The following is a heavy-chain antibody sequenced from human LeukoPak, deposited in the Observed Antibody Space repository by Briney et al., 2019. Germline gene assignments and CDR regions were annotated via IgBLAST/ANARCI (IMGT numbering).Heavy chain of an antibody. CDR2: IVPIFGTA. J-gene: IGHJ6*03. V-gene: IGHV1-69*05. Sequence: SVKVSCKASGGTFSSYAISWVRQAPGQGLEWMGRIVPIFGTANYAQKFQGRVTITTDESTSTAYMELSSLRSEDTAVYYCARGVCGGDCSPGRGYYYYFYMDVWGKGTTVTVSS. CDR1: GGTFSSYA. D-gene: IGHD2-21*02. CDR3: ARGVCGGDCSPGRGYYYYFYMDV.